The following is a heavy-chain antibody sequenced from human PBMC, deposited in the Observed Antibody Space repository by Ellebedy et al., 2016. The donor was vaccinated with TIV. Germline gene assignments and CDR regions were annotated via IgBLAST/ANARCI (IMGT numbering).Heavy chain of an antibody. CDR3: ASIAAAGNSKQRYEYGMDV. CDR1: GGTFSSYA. J-gene: IGHJ6*02. D-gene: IGHD6-13*01. V-gene: IGHV1-69*10. Sequence: ASVKVSCKASGGTFSSYAISWVRQAPGQGLEWMGGIIPILGIANYAQKFQGRVTMTRDTSTSTVYMELSSLRSEDTAVYYCASIAAAGNSKQRYEYGMDVWGQGTTVTVSS. CDR2: IIPILGIA.